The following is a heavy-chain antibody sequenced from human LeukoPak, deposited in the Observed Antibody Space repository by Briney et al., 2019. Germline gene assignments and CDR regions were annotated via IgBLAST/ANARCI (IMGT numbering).Heavy chain of an antibody. CDR3: ARDAMVRGTFDY. V-gene: IGHV1-18*04. D-gene: IGHD3-10*01. CDR1: GYTFTSYG. J-gene: IGHJ4*02. CDR2: ISAYNGNT. Sequence: ASVKVSCKASGYTFTSYGISWVRQAPGQGLEWMGWISAYNGNTNYAQKLQGRVTMTTDTSTSTVYMELRSLRSDDTAVYYCARDAMVRGTFDYWGQGTLVTVSS.